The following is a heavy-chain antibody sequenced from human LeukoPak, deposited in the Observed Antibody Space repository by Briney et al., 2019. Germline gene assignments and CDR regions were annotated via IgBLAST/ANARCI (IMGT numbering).Heavy chain of an antibody. Sequence: GGSLRLSCAASGFTFSSYAMHWVRQAPGKGLEWVAVISNDGSNKYYADSVKGRFTISRDNSKNTLYLQMNSLRSEDTAVYYCARVTLGYSSSGDNYYYYGMDVWGQGTTVTVSS. CDR3: ARVTLGYSSSGDNYYYYGMDV. D-gene: IGHD6-13*01. CDR1: GFTFSSYA. J-gene: IGHJ6*02. V-gene: IGHV3-30-3*01. CDR2: ISNDGSNK.